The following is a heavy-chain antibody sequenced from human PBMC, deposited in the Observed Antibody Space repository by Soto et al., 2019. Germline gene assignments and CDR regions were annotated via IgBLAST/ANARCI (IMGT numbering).Heavy chain of an antibody. Sequence: GGSLRLSCAASGFTFSDYYMSWIRQAPGKGLEWVSYISSSGSTIYYADSVKGRFTISRDNAKNSLYLQMNSLRAEDTAVYYCERDGVEAAAGIGYGMDVWVQGTTGSVSS. CDR2: ISSSGSTI. CDR1: GFTFSDYY. J-gene: IGHJ6*02. CDR3: ERDGVEAAAGIGYGMDV. V-gene: IGHV3-11*01. D-gene: IGHD6-13*01.